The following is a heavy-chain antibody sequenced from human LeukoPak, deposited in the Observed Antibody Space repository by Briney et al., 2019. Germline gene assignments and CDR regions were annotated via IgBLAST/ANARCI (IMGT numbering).Heavy chain of an antibody. Sequence: GGSLRLSCAASGFTFSSYAMSWVRQAPGKGLEWVANIKHDGSEKYYVDSVKGRFAISRDNGKNSLYLQMNSLRVEDMAVYYCARAPREWLLGYYFEYWGQGTLVTVSS. CDR2: IKHDGSEK. J-gene: IGHJ4*02. V-gene: IGHV3-7*01. CDR1: GFTFSSYA. CDR3: ARAPREWLLGYYFEY. D-gene: IGHD3-3*01.